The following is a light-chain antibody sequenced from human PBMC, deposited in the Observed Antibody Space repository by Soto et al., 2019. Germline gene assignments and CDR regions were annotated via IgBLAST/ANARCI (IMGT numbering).Light chain of an antibody. CDR2: LNSDGSH. CDR1: SGHSSNA. Sequence: QLVLTQSPSASASLGASVKLTCTLSSGHSSNAIAWHQQQPEKGPRFLMKLNSDGSHNKGDGIPDRFSGSSSGAERYLTISSLQSEDEADYYCQTWGTGIHVVFGGGTKLTVL. CDR3: QTWGTGIHVV. V-gene: IGLV4-69*01. J-gene: IGLJ2*01.